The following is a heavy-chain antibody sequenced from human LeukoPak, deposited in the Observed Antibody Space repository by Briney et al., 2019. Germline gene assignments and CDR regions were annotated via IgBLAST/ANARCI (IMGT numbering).Heavy chain of an antibody. D-gene: IGHD3-10*01. J-gene: IGHJ5*02. V-gene: IGHV3-33*01. CDR3: ARDYLSYGSGSSNWFDP. CDR1: GFTFSSYG. CDR2: IWYDGSNK. Sequence: GGSLRLSCAASGFTFSSYGMHWVRQAPGKGLEWVAVIWYDGSNKYYADSVKGRFTISRDNSKNTLYLQMSSLRAEDTAVYYCARDYLSYGSGSSNWFDPWGQGTLVTVSS.